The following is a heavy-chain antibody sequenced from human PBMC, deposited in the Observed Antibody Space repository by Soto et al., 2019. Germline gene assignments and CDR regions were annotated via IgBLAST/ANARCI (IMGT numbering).Heavy chain of an antibody. J-gene: IGHJ6*02. D-gene: IGHD6-13*01. CDR2: IHFGGTT. CDR1: GGSMRNYF. Sequence: SETLSLTCTVSGGSMRNYFWNWIRQAPGKGLEWIAYIHFGGTTNYNPSLKSRVAISMDMSKNRFSLKLNSVTAADTAVYYCARDWGDSSPNHRYYYYGMDVWGQGTTVTVSS. V-gene: IGHV4-59*01. CDR3: ARDWGDSSPNHRYYYYGMDV.